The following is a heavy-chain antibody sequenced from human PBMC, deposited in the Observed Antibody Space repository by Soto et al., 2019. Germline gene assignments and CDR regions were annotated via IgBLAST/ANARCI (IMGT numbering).Heavy chain of an antibody. CDR2: IGTAGDT. CDR1: GFTFSSYD. J-gene: IGHJ4*02. CDR3: ARGGTYCSSTSCYYYFDY. V-gene: IGHV3-13*01. Sequence: LRLSCAASGFTFSSYDMHWVRQATGKGLEWVSAIGTAGDTYYPGSVKGRFTISRENAKNSLYLQMNSLRAEDTAVYYCARGGTYCSSTSCYYYFDYWGQGTLVTVSS. D-gene: IGHD2-2*01.